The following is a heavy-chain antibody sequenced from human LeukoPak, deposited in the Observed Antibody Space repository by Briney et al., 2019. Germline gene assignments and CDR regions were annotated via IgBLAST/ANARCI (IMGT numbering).Heavy chain of an antibody. Sequence: PSETLSLTCTVSGGSISADSWSWIRQPAGKGVEWIGHIYTSGSTYHNPSLKSRVSMSVDTSKNQFSLKLNSVTAADTAVYYCARQTIDTSLGGVPDYFDSWGQGTPVTVSS. CDR2: IYTSGST. CDR3: ARQTIDTSLGGVPDYFDS. V-gene: IGHV4-4*07. CDR1: GGSISADS. J-gene: IGHJ4*02. D-gene: IGHD3-16*01.